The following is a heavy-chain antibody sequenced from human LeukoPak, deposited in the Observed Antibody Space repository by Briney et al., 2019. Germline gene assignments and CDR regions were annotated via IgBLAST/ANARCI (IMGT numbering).Heavy chain of an antibody. J-gene: IGHJ6*03. CDR2: ISASGDVT. Sequence: GGSLRLSCATSGFTFSSYSMHWVRQAPGKGLEWVSGISASGDVTFHADPVKGRFTISRDNSKNTLYLQMNSLRAEDTAVYYCASGGGAGTSYYYMDVWGKGTTVTVSS. CDR3: ASGGGAGTSYYYMDV. V-gene: IGHV3-23*01. CDR1: GFTFSSYS. D-gene: IGHD3-16*01.